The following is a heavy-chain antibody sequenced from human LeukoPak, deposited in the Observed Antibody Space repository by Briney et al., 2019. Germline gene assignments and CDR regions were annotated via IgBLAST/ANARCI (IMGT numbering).Heavy chain of an antibody. CDR2: ISSSSSYI. D-gene: IGHD4-17*01. CDR3: VRDPRPVTTTLPDY. V-gene: IGHV3-21*01. CDR1: GFTFSSYS. J-gene: IGHJ4*02. Sequence: PGGSLRLSCAASGFTFSSYSMNWVRQAPGKGLEWVSSISSSSSYIYYANSVKGRFTISRDNAKNTLYLQMSSLRVEDTAVYYCVRDPRPVTTTLPDYWGQGALVTVSS.